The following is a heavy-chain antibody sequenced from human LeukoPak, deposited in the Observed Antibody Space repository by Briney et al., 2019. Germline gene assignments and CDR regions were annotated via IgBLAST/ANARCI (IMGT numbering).Heavy chain of an antibody. CDR3: AKRTPASSGCDY. CDR1: GFTFISYA. Sequence: GGSLRLSCAASGFTFISYAMSWVRQAPRKGLEWVSAISGSGGSIYYADSVKGRFTVSRDNSKNTLYLQMNTLRAEDTAVYYCAKRTPASSGCDYWGQGTLVTVSS. V-gene: IGHV3-23*01. CDR2: ISGSGGSI. J-gene: IGHJ4*02. D-gene: IGHD6-19*01.